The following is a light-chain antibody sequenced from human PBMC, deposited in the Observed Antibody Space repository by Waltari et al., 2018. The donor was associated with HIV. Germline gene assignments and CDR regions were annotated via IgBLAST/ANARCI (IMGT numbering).Light chain of an antibody. Sequence: IQMTQSPSTLSASVGARVTITCRASQSISSWLAWYQQKPGKAPKLLIYKASSLESGVPSRFSGSGSGTEFTLTISSLQPDDFATYYCQQYNSYSYTFGQGTKLEIK. CDR3: QQYNSYSYT. CDR1: QSISSW. J-gene: IGKJ2*01. CDR2: KAS. V-gene: IGKV1-5*03.